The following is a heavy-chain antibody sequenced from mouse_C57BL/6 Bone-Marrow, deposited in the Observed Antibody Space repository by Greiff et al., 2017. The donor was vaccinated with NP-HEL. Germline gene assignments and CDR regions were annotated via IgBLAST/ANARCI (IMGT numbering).Heavy chain of an antibody. V-gene: IGHV1-52*01. D-gene: IGHD1-1*01. CDR2: IDPSDSET. CDR1: GYTFTSYW. Sequence: QVQLQQPGAELVRPGSSVKLSCKASGYTFTSYWMHWVKQRPIQGLEWIGNIDPSDSETHYNQKFKDKATLTVDKSSSTAYMQLSSLTSEDSAVYYCAREYYGSSYVNYFDYWGQGTTLTVSS. CDR3: AREYYGSSYVNYFDY. J-gene: IGHJ2*01.